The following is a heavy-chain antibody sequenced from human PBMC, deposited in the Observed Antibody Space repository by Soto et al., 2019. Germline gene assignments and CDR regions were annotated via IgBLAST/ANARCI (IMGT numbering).Heavy chain of an antibody. CDR2: IFYSGHL. Sequence: QVRLQESGPGLVKPSETLSLTCAVSGTSFGTYYWSWIRQPPGKGLEWIGYIFYSGHLKYNPSLKSRLTISVDPPKNQISLRLTSVTAADKAVYYCAREGGGYRFDYWGQGALVTVSS. J-gene: IGHJ4*02. CDR1: GTSFGTYY. CDR3: AREGGGYRFDY. D-gene: IGHD1-26*01. V-gene: IGHV4-59*01.